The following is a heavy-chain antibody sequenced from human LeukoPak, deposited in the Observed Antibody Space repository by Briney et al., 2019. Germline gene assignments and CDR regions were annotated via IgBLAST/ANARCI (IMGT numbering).Heavy chain of an antibody. CDR3: AGTPADTAMIDY. CDR1: GGSISSYY. D-gene: IGHD5-18*01. Sequence: SETLSLTCTVSGGSISSYYWSWIRQPPGKGLEWIGYIYYSGSTNYNPSLKSRVTISVDTSKNQFSLKLSSVTAADTAVYYCAGTPADTAMIDYWGQGTLVTVSS. CDR2: IYYSGST. V-gene: IGHV4-59*01. J-gene: IGHJ4*02.